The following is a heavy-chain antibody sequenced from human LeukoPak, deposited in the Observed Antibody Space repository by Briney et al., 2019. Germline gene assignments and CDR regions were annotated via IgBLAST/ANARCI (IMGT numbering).Heavy chain of an antibody. D-gene: IGHD2-15*01. CDR2: NNPSGGST. J-gene: IGHJ4*02. V-gene: IGHV1-46*01. CDR1: GFPFPSYY. Sequence: ASVEVSCQASGFPFPSYYMPWGRPAPGQGLEWMGINNPSGGSTSYAQKFQGRVTMTRDTSTSTVYMELSSLRSEDTAVYYCARSIVVVVAATAPDYWGQGTLVTVSS. CDR3: ARSIVVVVAATAPDY.